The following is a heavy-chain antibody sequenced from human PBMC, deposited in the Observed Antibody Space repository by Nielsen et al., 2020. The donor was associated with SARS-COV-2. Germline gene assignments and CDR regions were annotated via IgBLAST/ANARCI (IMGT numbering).Heavy chain of an antibody. Sequence: GGSLRLSCAASGFTFSSYWMSWVRQAPGKGLEWVANIKQDGSEKYYVDSVKGRFTISRDNAKNSLYLQMNSLRAEDTAVYYCVNCRTSWLDDDLDDIWGQGTMVTVSA. V-gene: IGHV3-7*01. CDR3: VNCRTSWLDDDLDDI. D-gene: IGHD6-13*01. J-gene: IGHJ3*02. CDR2: IKQDGSEK. CDR1: GFTFSSYW.